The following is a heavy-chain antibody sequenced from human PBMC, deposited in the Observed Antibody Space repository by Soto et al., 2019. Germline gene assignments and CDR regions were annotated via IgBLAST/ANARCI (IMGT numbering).Heavy chain of an antibody. J-gene: IGHJ4*02. Sequence: TGGSLRLSCAASGLPFSSAWMSWLRQAPGKGLEWVARIKSETAGGASDHAAPVEGRFIISRDDSTSTLYLQMNSLRIEDTAVYYCTTYDYIWAAEVIRWPYWGQGTLVTVSS. CDR1: GLPFSSAW. D-gene: IGHD3-16*01. V-gene: IGHV3-15*01. CDR3: TTYDYIWAAEVIRWPY. CDR2: IKSETAGGAS.